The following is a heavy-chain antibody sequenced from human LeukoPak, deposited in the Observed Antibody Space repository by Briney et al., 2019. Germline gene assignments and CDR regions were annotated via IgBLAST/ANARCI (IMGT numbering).Heavy chain of an antibody. J-gene: IGHJ2*01. CDR3: ARVGPDGRWAMANFDL. CDR2: IYTSGST. V-gene: IGHV4-61*02. D-gene: IGHD5-18*01. Sequence: PSETLSLTCTVSGGSISSGSYYWSWIRQPAGKGLEWIGRIYTSGSTNYNPSLKSRVTISVDTSKNQFSLKLSSVTAADTAVYYCARVGPDGRWAMANFDLWGRGTLVTVSS. CDR1: GGSISSGSYY.